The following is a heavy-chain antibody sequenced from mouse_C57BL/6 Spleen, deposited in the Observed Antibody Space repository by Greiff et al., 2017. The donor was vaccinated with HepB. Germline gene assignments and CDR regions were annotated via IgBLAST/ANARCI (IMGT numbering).Heavy chain of an antibody. Sequence: QVHVKQPGAELVKPGASVKLSCKASGYTFTSYWMHWVKQRPGRGLEWIGRIDPNSGGTKYNEKFKSKATLTVDKPSSTAYMQLSSLTSEDSAVYYCAKAYYGSSYFDYWGQGTTLTVSS. CDR1: GYTFTSYW. CDR2: IDPNSGGT. CDR3: AKAYYGSSYFDY. D-gene: IGHD1-1*01. V-gene: IGHV1-72*01. J-gene: IGHJ2*01.